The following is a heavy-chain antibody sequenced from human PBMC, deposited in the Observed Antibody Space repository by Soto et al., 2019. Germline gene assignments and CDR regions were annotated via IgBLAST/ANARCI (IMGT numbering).Heavy chain of an antibody. CDR3: AKPSVPRPRKTVTFDF. V-gene: IGHV3-23*01. D-gene: IGHD4-17*01. J-gene: IGHJ5*01. CDR2: ISGSGGST. Sequence: RLSCAASGFTFSSYAMSWVRQAPGKGLEWVSAISGSGGSTYYADSVKGRFTISRDNSKNTLYLQMNSLRAEDTAVYYCAKPSVPRPRKTVTFDFWGQGILVTFSS. CDR1: GFTFSSYA.